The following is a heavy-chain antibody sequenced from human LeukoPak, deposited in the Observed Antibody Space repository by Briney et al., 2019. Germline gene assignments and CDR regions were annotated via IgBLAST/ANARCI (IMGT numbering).Heavy chain of an antibody. V-gene: IGHV4-31*03. D-gene: IGHD2-2*01. CDR3: TRVVPAAAVDY. Sequence: SQTLSLTGTVSGGSISSGGYYWSWIRQHPGKGLEWIGYIYYSGSTYYNPSLKSRVTISVDTSKNQLSLKLSPVTAADTAVYYCTRVVPAAAVDYWGQGTLVTVSS. J-gene: IGHJ4*02. CDR1: GGSISSGGYY. CDR2: IYYSGST.